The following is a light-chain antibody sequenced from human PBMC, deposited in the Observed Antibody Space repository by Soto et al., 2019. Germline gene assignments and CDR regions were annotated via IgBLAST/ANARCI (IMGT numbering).Light chain of an antibody. CDR2: GAS. J-gene: IGKJ1*01. CDR1: QSVSSSY. V-gene: IGKV3-20*01. Sequence: EIVLTQSPGTLSLSPGERATLSCRASQSVSSSYLAWYQQKPGQAPRPLIYGASSRAIGIPDRLSGSGSGTDFTLTISRLEPEDFAVYYCQQYGSSPWTFGQGTKV. CDR3: QQYGSSPWT.